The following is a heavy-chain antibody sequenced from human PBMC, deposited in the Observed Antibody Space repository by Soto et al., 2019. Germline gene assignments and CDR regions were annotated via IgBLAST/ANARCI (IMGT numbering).Heavy chain of an antibody. J-gene: IGHJ4*02. D-gene: IGHD3-10*01. CDR3: ASRGTHDKRYFDY. Sequence: SETLSLTCTVSGGSISIYYWSWIRHPPGKGLEWIGYIYYSGSTNYNPSLKSRVTISVDTSKNQFSLKLSSVTAADTAVYYCASRGTHDKRYFDYWGQGTLVTVSS. CDR2: IYYSGST. CDR1: GGSISIYY. V-gene: IGHV4-59*01.